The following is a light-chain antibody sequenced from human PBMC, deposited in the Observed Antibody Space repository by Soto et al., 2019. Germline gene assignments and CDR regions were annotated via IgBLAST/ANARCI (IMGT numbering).Light chain of an antibody. Sequence: QSALTQPASVSGSPGQSITTSCTGASSDVGDYNYVSWYQHHPGKAPKLLIYEVNNRPSGVSDRFSGSKSGNVASLTISWLQAEDEADYYCSSYTSSSTYVFGTGTKVTVL. CDR1: SSDVGDYNY. J-gene: IGLJ1*01. CDR3: SSYTSSSTYV. V-gene: IGLV2-14*01. CDR2: EVN.